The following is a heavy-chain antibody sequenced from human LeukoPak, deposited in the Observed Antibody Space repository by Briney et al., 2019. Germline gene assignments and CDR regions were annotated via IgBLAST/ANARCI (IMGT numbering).Heavy chain of an antibody. CDR1: GGSISNSNYF. Sequence: SETLSLTCAVSGGSISNSNYFWGWIRQPPGKGLEWIGSIYYSGSTYYNPSLKSRVTISVDTSKNQFSLKLSSVTAADTAVYYCAREPFYDILTGPGAFDIWGQGTMVTVSS. CDR3: AREPFYDILTGPGAFDI. J-gene: IGHJ3*02. CDR2: IYYSGST. V-gene: IGHV4-39*07. D-gene: IGHD3-9*01.